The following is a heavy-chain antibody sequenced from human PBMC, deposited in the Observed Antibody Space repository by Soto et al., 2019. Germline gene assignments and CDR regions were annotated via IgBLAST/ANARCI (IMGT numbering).Heavy chain of an antibody. CDR2: IIPIFGTA. D-gene: IGHD2-15*01. CDR3: ARVRIHNRYYFDY. Sequence: SVKVSCKASGCTFSIYAISFVRQAPGQGLEWIGGIIPIFGTANYAQKFQGRVTITADKSTSTAYMELSSLRSEDTAVYYCARVRIHNRYYFDYWGQGTLVTVSS. J-gene: IGHJ4*02. V-gene: IGHV1-69*06. CDR1: GCTFSIYA.